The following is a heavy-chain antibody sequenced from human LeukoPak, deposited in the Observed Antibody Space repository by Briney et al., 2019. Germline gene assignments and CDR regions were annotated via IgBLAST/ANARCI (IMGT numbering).Heavy chain of an antibody. CDR1: GFTFSTYW. CDR3: AAEETTMTDALDI. CDR2: INSDGSST. J-gene: IGHJ3*02. D-gene: IGHD4-17*01. V-gene: IGHV3-74*01. Sequence: GGSLRLSCAASGFTFSTYWMHWVRQAPGKGLVWVSRINSDGSSTTYADSVKGRFTISRDNAKNTLYLQMNSLRAEDTAVYYCAAEETTMTDALDIWGQGTMVTVSS.